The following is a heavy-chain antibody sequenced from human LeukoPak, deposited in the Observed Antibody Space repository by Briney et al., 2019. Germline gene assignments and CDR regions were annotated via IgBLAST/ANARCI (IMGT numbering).Heavy chain of an antibody. CDR3: ARSSSGLDYGDYYFDY. CDR1: GGSITTYY. J-gene: IGHJ4*02. V-gene: IGHV4-59*01. Sequence: SETLSLTCTVSGGSITTYYWSWIRQPPGKALEWIGYVFYSGRTNYNPSLKSRVTMSIDTSKNQFSLNLGTVTAADTAVYYCARSSSGLDYGDYYFDYWGRGTLVTVFS. D-gene: IGHD4-17*01. CDR2: VFYSGRT.